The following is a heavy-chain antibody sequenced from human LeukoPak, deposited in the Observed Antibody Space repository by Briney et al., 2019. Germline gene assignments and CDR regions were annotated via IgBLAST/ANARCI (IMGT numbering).Heavy chain of an antibody. CDR3: ARVGVVIAIPYYFDY. Sequence: GASVKVSCKASGGTFSSYAISWVRQAPGQGLEWMGWISAYNGNTNYAQKLQGRVTMTTDTSTSTAYMELRSLRSDDTAVYYCARVGVVIAIPYYFDYWGQGTLVTVSS. V-gene: IGHV1-18*01. J-gene: IGHJ4*02. CDR2: ISAYNGNT. D-gene: IGHD2-21*01. CDR1: GGTFSSYA.